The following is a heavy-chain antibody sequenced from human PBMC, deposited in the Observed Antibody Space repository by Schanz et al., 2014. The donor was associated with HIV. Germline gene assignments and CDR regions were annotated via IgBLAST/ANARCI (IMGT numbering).Heavy chain of an antibody. CDR3: ARVKGAVDY. CDR2: ISRSSNTI. CDR1: GFTFRDYY. J-gene: IGHJ4*02. Sequence: QVQLVESGGGFVKPGGSLRLSCAASGFTFRDYYMGSIRQAPGVGREWVSYISRSSNTINYADSVKGRFTISRDNTKSSLYLQMNSLRAEDTAVYYCARVKGAVDYWGQGTLVTVSS. V-gene: IGHV3-11*01.